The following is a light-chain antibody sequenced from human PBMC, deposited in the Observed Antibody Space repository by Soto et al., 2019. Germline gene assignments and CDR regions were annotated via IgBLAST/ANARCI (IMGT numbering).Light chain of an antibody. CDR2: AAS. V-gene: IGKV1-39*01. CDR3: QQSYSSLSIT. J-gene: IGKJ5*01. CDR1: QSISNY. Sequence: DIQMTQSPSSLSASVGDRVTITCRASQSISNYLNWYQQKPGKAPKLLIYAASSLQSVVPSRFSGSGSGTDFTLTINSLQPEDFATYYCQQSYSSLSITFGQGTRLEI.